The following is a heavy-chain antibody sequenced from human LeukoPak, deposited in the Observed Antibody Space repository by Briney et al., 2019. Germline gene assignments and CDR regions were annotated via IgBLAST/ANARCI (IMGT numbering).Heavy chain of an antibody. V-gene: IGHV4-30-2*01. Sequence: TLSLTCAVSGGSISSGGYSWSWIRQPPGKGLEWIEYIYHSGSTYYNPSLKSRVTISVDRSKNQFSLKLSSVTAADTAVYYCAGYSYGFDYWGQGTLVTVSS. CDR1: GGSISSGGYS. D-gene: IGHD5-18*01. J-gene: IGHJ4*02. CDR3: AGYSYGFDY. CDR2: IYHSGST.